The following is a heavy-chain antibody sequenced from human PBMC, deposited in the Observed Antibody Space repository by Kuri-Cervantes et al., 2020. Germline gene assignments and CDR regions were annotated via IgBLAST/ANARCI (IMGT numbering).Heavy chain of an antibody. J-gene: IGHJ5*02. V-gene: IGHV4-30-2*05. CDR1: GGSISSGGYS. Sequence: SETLSLTCAVSGGSISSGGYSWSWIRQPPGKGLEWIGYIYHSGSTYYNPSLKSRVTISVDTSKNQFSLKLSSVTAADTAVYYCARANGYSSSWGFDPWGQGTLVTVSS. D-gene: IGHD6-13*01. CDR3: ARANGYSSSWGFDP. CDR2: IYHSGST.